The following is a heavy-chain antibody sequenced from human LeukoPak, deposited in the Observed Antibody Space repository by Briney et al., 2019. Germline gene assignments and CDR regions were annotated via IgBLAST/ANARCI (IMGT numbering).Heavy chain of an antibody. D-gene: IGHD5-18*01. CDR2: IWYDGSNK. Sequence: GGSLRFSCAASGFTFSSYGMHWVRQAPGKGLEWVAVIWYDGSNKYYADSVKGRFTISRDNSKNTLYLQMNSLRAEDTAVYYCAKDMGIQLWLQDYYYMDVWGKGTTVTVSS. CDR1: GFTFSSYG. CDR3: AKDMGIQLWLQDYYYMDV. V-gene: IGHV3-33*06. J-gene: IGHJ6*03.